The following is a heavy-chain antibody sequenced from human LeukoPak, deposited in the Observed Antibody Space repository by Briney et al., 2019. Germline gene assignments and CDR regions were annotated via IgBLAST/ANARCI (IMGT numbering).Heavy chain of an antibody. CDR1: GYTFTSYD. CDR3: ARGGWVTTSLDY. D-gene: IGHD4-17*01. J-gene: IGHJ4*02. V-gene: IGHV1-8*01. CDR2: MNPNSGNT. Sequence: ASVKVSCKASGYTFTSYDINWVRQATGQGLEWMGWMNPNSGNTGYAQKFQGRVTMTRDTSISTAYMELSRLRSDDTAVYYCARGGWVTTSLDYWGQGTLVTVSS.